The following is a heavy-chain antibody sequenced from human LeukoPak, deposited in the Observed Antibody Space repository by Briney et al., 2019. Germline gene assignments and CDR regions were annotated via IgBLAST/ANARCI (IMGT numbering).Heavy chain of an antibody. CDR3: ARGIDYYDSSGYYYYFDY. CDR2: IWYDGSNK. D-gene: IGHD3-22*01. V-gene: IGHV3-33*01. Sequence: GRSLRLSCAASGFTFGSYGMHWVRQAPGKGLEWVAVIWYDGSNKYYADSVKGRFTISRDNSKNTLYLQMNSLRAEDTAVYYCARGIDYYDSSGYYYYFDYWGQGTLVTVSS. CDR1: GFTFGSYG. J-gene: IGHJ4*02.